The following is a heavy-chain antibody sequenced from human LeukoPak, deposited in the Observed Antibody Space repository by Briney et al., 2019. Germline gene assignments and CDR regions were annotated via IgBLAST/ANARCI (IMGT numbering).Heavy chain of an antibody. CDR3: ARVPYYYDSSDFDY. V-gene: IGHV4-34*01. Sequence: TPSETLSLTCAVYGGSFSGYYWSWIRQPPGKGLEWIGEINHSGSTNYNPSLKSRVTISVDTSKNQFSLKLSSVTAADTAVYYCARVPYYYDSSDFDYWGQGTLVTVSS. CDR2: INHSGST. J-gene: IGHJ4*02. CDR1: GGSFSGYY. D-gene: IGHD3-22*01.